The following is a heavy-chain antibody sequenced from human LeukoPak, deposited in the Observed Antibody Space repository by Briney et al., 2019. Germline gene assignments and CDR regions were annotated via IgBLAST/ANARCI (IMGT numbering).Heavy chain of an antibody. V-gene: IGHV1-69*01. Sequence: ASVKVSCKASGGTFSSYAISWVRQAPGQGLEWMGGIIPIFGTANYAQKFQGRVTITADESTSTAYMELSSLRSEDTAVYYCARDRRDGYNPFDYWGQGTLVTVSS. CDR1: GGTFSSYA. CDR3: ARDRRDGYNPFDY. D-gene: IGHD5-24*01. CDR2: IIPIFGTA. J-gene: IGHJ4*02.